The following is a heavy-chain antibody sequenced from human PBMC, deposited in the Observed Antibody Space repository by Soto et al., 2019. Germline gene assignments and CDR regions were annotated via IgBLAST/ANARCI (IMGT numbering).Heavy chain of an antibody. Sequence: QVQLVESGGGVVQPGRSLRLSCAASGFTFSNYGMHWVRQAPGKGLEWVAVISYDGSNTYYADSVKGRFTISRDNSKNTLYLQMNSLRDEDTDVYYCAKDPAWAVTLFYYCYGMDVWGQGTTVTVSS. CDR1: GFTFSNYG. V-gene: IGHV3-30*18. CDR2: ISYDGSNT. J-gene: IGHJ6*02. CDR3: AKDPAWAVTLFYYCYGMDV. D-gene: IGHD2-21*02.